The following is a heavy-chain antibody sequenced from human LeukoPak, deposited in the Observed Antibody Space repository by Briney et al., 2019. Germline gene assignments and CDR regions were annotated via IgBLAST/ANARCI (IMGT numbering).Heavy chain of an antibody. D-gene: IGHD2-2*01. Sequence: GGSLRLSCAASGFTFSNCWMHWVRQAPGKGLEWVSAISGSGGNTYYADSVKGRFTISRDNSKNTLFLQMNSLRAGDTAVYYCAKEAQGCSITSCYFDSWGQGTLVTVSS. CDR2: ISGSGGNT. J-gene: IGHJ4*02. CDR3: AKEAQGCSITSCYFDS. V-gene: IGHV3-23*01. CDR1: GFTFSNCW.